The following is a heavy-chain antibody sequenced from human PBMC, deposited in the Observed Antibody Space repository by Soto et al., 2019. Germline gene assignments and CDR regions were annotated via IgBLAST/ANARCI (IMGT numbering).Heavy chain of an antibody. J-gene: IGHJ6*02. D-gene: IGHD3-10*01. CDR3: ARVTGSFYYYYYGMDV. Sequence: GGSLRLSCAASGFTFSSYGMHWVRQAPGKGLEWVAVIWYDGSNKYYADSVKGRFTISRDNSKNTLYLQMNSLRAEDTAVYYCARVTGSFYYYYYGMDVWGQGTTVTVSS. CDR1: GFTFSSYG. V-gene: IGHV3-33*01. CDR2: IWYDGSNK.